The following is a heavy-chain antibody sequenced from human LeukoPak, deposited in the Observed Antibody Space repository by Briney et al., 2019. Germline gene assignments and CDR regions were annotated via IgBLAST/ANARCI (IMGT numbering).Heavy chain of an antibody. CDR1: GGSISSGGYY. CDR3: ARVHGYYYMDV. J-gene: IGHJ6*03. CDR2: ISYSGNT. V-gene: IGHV4-30-4*08. Sequence: PSETLSLTCTVSGGSISSGGYYWSWFRQPPGKGLEWIGYISYSGNTHYNPSLKSRVTISVDTSKNQFSLKLSSVTAADTAVYYCARVHGYYYMDVWGKGTTVTVSS.